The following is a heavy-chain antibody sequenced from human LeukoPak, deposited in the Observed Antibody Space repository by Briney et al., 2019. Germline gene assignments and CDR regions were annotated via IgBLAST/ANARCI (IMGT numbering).Heavy chain of an antibody. CDR3: ARDVYSSSISYYYYMDV. CDR1: GYTFTSYG. Sequence: ASVKVPCKASGYTFTSYGISWVRQAPGQGLEWMGWISAYNGNTNYAQKLQGRVTMTTDTSTSTAYMELRSLRSDDTAVYYCARDVYSSSISYYYYMDVWGKGTTVTVSS. CDR2: ISAYNGNT. V-gene: IGHV1-18*01. J-gene: IGHJ6*03. D-gene: IGHD6-6*01.